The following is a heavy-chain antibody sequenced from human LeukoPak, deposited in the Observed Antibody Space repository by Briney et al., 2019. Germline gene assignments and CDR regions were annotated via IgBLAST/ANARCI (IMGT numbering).Heavy chain of an antibody. J-gene: IGHJ4*02. V-gene: IGHV3-9*01. CDR1: GFTFNSYA. D-gene: IGHD6-13*01. CDR3: AKEGSSWYYFDY. CDR2: ISWNSGSI. Sequence: GGSLRLSCAASGFTFNSYAMSWVRQAPGKGLEWVSGISWNSGSIGYADAVKGRFTISRDNAKNSLYLQMNSLRAEDTALYYCAKEGSSWYYFDYWGQGTLVTVSS.